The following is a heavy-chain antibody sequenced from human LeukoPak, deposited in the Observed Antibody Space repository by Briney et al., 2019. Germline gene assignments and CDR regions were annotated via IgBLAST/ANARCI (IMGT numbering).Heavy chain of an antibody. Sequence: GGSLRLSCAASGFTVSSNYMSWVRQAPGKGLEWVSVIYSGDSTYYAVSVKCRFTISRDNTKNTLHLQMTSLRSEDTAVYYCARIILGYGSSWYPGAFDISGQGTTVTVSS. CDR1: GFTVSSNY. CDR3: ARIILGYGSSWYPGAFDI. D-gene: IGHD6-13*01. J-gene: IGHJ3*02. CDR2: IYSGDST. V-gene: IGHV3-53*01.